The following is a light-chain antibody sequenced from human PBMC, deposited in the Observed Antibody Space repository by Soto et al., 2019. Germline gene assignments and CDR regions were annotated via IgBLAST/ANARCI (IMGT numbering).Light chain of an antibody. Sequence: SYELTQPPSVSVSPGQTASITCSGDKLGDKYACWYQQKPGQSPVPVIYQDSKRPSGIPERFSGSNSGNTATLTISGTQAMDEADYYCQAWDSSTAVVVFGGGTKLTVL. CDR1: KLGDKY. J-gene: IGLJ2*01. V-gene: IGLV3-1*01. CDR2: QDS. CDR3: QAWDSSTAVVV.